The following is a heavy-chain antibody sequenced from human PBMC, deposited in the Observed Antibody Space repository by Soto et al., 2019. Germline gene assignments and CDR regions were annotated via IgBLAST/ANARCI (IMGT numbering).Heavy chain of an antibody. J-gene: IGHJ4*02. V-gene: IGHV4-59*06. Sequence: PSETLSLTCTVSGGSISSFYWSWIRQHPGKGLEWIGYIYYSGSTYYNPSLKSRVTISVDTSKNQFSLKLSSVTAADTAVYYCARGDRSSRSSFDYWGQGTLVTVSS. CDR2: IYYSGST. CDR1: GGSISSFY. D-gene: IGHD2-2*01. CDR3: ARGDRSSRSSFDY.